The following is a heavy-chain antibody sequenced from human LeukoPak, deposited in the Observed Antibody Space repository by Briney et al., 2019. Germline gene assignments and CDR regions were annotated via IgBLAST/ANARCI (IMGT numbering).Heavy chain of an antibody. D-gene: IGHD3-16*01. CDR2: INEDATTI. CDR3: VRDLVFVWTPGDDFDF. Sequence: GGSLRLSCAASGFAFSAYWMHWVRQAPGKGLDWVARINEDATTISYADSVKGRFIISRDNTKKSLYLRMNNLSAEDTAVYYCVRDLVFVWTPGDDFDFWGQGTLVIVSS. J-gene: IGHJ4*02. CDR1: GFAFSAYW. V-gene: IGHV3-74*01.